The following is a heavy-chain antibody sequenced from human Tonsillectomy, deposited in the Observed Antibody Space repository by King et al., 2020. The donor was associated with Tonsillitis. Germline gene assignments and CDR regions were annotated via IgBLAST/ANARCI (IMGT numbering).Heavy chain of an antibody. D-gene: IGHD2-8*01. J-gene: IGHJ4*02. Sequence: LVESGGGLVKPGGSLRLSCAASGFTFSNAWMSWVRQAPGKGLEWGGRIKSKTDGGTTDYAAPVKGRFTISRDDSKNTLYLQMNSLKTEDTAVYYCTTDLSEWGLYWGQGTLVTVSS. CDR1: GFTFSNAW. CDR2: IKSKTDGGTT. CDR3: TTDLSEWGLY. V-gene: IGHV3-15*01.